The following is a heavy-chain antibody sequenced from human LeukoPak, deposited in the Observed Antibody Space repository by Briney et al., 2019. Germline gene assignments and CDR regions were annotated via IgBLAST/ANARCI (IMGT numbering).Heavy chain of an antibody. V-gene: IGHV3-23*01. CDR1: GFTFSSYW. CDR2: ISGSGGST. CDR3: AKHGGGRLTYYYGMDV. J-gene: IGHJ6*02. D-gene: IGHD3-16*01. Sequence: GGSLRLSCAASGFTFSSYWMHWVRQAPGKGLEWVSAISGSGGSTYYADSVKGRFTISRDNSKNTLYLQMNSLRAEDTAVYYCAKHGGGRLTYYYGMDVWGQGTTVAVSS.